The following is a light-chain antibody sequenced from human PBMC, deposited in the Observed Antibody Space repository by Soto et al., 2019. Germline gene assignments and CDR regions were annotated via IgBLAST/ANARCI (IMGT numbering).Light chain of an antibody. V-gene: IGKV3-15*01. CDR3: SPVTTWPPIP. Sequence: IVVNQSPATLSVSQGERATLSCRASQSVSSNLAWYQQKPGQAPRLLIYGASTRATGIPARFSGSGSGTEFTLTISFLHYADFAVRYCSPVTTWPPIPFSQGTRL. CDR2: GAS. CDR1: QSVSSN. J-gene: IGKJ5*01.